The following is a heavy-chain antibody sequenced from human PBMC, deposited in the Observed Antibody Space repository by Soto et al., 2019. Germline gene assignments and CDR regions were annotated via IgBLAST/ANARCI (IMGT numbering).Heavy chain of an antibody. CDR3: ARAGKGYGGNRGVHAFDI. D-gene: IGHD2-15*01. Sequence: GASVEVSCKASGYTFTSYGISWVRQAPGQGLAWMGWISAYNGNTNYAQKLQGRVTMTTDTSTSTAYMELRSLRSDDTAVYYCARAGKGYGGNRGVHAFDIWGQGTMVTVSS. V-gene: IGHV1-18*04. CDR1: GYTFTSYG. J-gene: IGHJ3*02. CDR2: ISAYNGNT.